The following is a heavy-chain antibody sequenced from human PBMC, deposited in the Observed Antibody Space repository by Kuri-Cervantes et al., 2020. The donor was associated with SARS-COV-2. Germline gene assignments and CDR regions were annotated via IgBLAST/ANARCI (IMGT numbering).Heavy chain of an antibody. D-gene: IGHD2-15*01. V-gene: IGHV3-53*01. CDR3: ASGILYRWEGYFDY. CDR1: GFTVSSNY. CDR2: IYSGGST. J-gene: IGHJ4*02. Sequence: GGSLRLSCAASGFTVSSNYMSWVRQAPGKGLEWVSVIYSGGSTYYADSVKGRFTISRDNSKNTLYLKMNSLRAEDTAVYYCASGILYRWEGYFDYWGQGTLVTVSS.